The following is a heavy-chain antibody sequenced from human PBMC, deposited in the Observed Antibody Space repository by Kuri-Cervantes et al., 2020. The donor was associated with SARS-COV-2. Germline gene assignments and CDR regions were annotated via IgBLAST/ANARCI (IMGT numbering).Heavy chain of an antibody. CDR3: TTDLPNPTYPRYYYYYYGVDV. CDR2: IKSKTDGGTT. V-gene: IGHV3-15*01. J-gene: IGHJ6*02. D-gene: IGHD2-2*02. Sequence: LTCAASGFTFSNAWMSWVRQAPGKGLEWVGRIKSKTDGGTTDYAAPVKGRFTISRDDSKNTLYLQMNSLKTEDTAVYYCTTDLPNPTYPRYYYYYYGVDVWGQGTTVTVSS. CDR1: GFTFSNAW.